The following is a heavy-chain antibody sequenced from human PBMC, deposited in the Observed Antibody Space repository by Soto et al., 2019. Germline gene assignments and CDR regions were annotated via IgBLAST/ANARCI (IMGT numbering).Heavy chain of an antibody. CDR2: IYYSGGT. J-gene: IGHJ4*02. V-gene: IGHV4-59*01. Sequence: SETLSLTCTVSGGSIRRYYWSWIRQPPGKGLEWIGYIYYSGGTNYNPSLKSRVTISVDTSKNQFSLKLSSVTAADTAVYYCASILSDDYGDYVGDYWGQGTLVTVSS. CDR1: GGSIRRYY. CDR3: ASILSDDYGDYVGDY. D-gene: IGHD4-17*01.